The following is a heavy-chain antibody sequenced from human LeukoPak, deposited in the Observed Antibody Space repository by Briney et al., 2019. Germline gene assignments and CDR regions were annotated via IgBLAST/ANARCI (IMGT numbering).Heavy chain of an antibody. CDR3: AKASELGDFPNYFYYGMDV. Sequence: GGSLRLSCAASGFTFSSYWMSWVRQAPGKGLEWVAVISYDGSNKYYADSVKGRFTISRDNSKNTLYLQMNSLRAEDTAVYYCAKASELGDFPNYFYYGMDVWGQGTTVTVSS. J-gene: IGHJ6*02. CDR2: ISYDGSNK. V-gene: IGHV3-30*18. CDR1: GFTFSSYW. D-gene: IGHD1-14*01.